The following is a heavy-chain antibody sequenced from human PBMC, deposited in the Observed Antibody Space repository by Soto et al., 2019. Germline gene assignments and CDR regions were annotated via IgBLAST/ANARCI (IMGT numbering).Heavy chain of an antibody. CDR2: IIPFFGTA. J-gene: IGHJ6*02. Sequence: QAQLVQSGAEVMKPGSSVKVSCRASGDTFKSYALSWVRQAPGQGLEWMGGIIPFFGTANYAQKFQDRLTLIADKSTSTVYMELDSLRSEDTAVYYCARDRRDGNNPSYYCGLDVWGQGTTVTVSS. D-gene: IGHD3-16*01. CDR1: GDTFKSYA. V-gene: IGHV1-69*06. CDR3: ARDRRDGNNPSYYCGLDV.